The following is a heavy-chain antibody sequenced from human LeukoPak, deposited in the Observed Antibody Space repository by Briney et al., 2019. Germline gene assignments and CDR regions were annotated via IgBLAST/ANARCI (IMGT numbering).Heavy chain of an antibody. CDR1: GFTFSSYG. CDR3: AKEYDILTGYYAFDI. CDR2: LRYDGSNK. V-gene: IGHV3-30*02. Sequence: GGSLRLSCAASGFTFSSYGMHWVRQAPGKGLEWVAFLRYDGSNKYYADSVKGRFTISRDNFKNTLYLQMNSLRAEDTAVYYCAKEYDILTGYYAFDIWGQGTMVTVSS. J-gene: IGHJ3*02. D-gene: IGHD3-9*01.